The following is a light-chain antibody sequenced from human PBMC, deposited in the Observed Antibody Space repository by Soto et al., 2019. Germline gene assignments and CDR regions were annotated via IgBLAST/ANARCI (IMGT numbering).Light chain of an antibody. CDR3: QQRANYPLT. CDR1: QSFSNY. J-gene: IGKJ4*01. V-gene: IGKV3-11*01. Sequence: IVLTQSPATLSLSPGERATLSCRASQSFSNYLAWYQQKPGQAPRLLIYDASTRATGIPARFSGSGSGTDFTLTISSLEPEDFAVYYCQQRANYPLTFGGGTKV. CDR2: DAS.